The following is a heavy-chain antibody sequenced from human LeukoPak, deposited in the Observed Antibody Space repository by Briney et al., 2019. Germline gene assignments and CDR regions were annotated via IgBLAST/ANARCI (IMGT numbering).Heavy chain of an antibody. CDR2: INPNSGGT. CDR3: ARHTDIVVVPAAVGYYYMDV. Sequence: ASVKVSCKASGYTFTRYYMHWVRQAPGQGLEWMGWINPNSGGTNYAQKFQGRVTMTSDTSISTAYMELSRLRSDDTAVYYCARHTDIVVVPAAVGYYYMDVWGKGTTVTVSS. V-gene: IGHV1-2*02. D-gene: IGHD2-2*01. CDR1: GYTFTRYY. J-gene: IGHJ6*03.